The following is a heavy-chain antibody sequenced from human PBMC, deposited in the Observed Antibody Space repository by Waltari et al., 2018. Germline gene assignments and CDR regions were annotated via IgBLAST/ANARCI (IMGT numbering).Heavy chain of an antibody. D-gene: IGHD2-15*01. CDR2: INQDGIDP. J-gene: IGHJ4*02. Sequence: EVQLEESGGGLVQPGGSLRLSCAASGFTFNRYWVDWVRQAPGKGLGGGAIINQDGIDPHYVESVKGRFTISRDNAKNALYLQVNSLRVEDTAIYYCVRDAIDGRRSFDSWGQGTPVTVSS. CDR1: GFTFNRYW. V-gene: IGHV3-7*03. CDR3: VRDAIDGRRSFDS.